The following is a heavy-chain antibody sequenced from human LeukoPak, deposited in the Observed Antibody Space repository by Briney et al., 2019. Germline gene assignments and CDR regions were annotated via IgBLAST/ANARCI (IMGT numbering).Heavy chain of an antibody. J-gene: IGHJ4*02. CDR2: ISYEGSNQ. CDR3: AKSKGASAASGNFDY. Sequence: GGSLRLSCVASGFNFNSHGMHWVRQAPGKGLEWVAVISYEGSNQYYADSVKGRFTFTRDNSKNTLYLQMNSLRAEDTAVYYCAKSKGASAASGNFDYWGQGTLVTVSS. CDR1: GFNFNSHG. V-gene: IGHV3-30*18. D-gene: IGHD2-2*01.